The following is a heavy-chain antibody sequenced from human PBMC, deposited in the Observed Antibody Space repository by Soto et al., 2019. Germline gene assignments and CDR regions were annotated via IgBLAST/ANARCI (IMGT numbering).Heavy chain of an antibody. J-gene: IGHJ6*03. Sequence: QVQLVQSGAEMKKPGASVKVSCQASGYTFTNYDITWVRQAPGQGLEWMGWISSYNGNTNFAQNLQGRVTMTTDTSTTTAYMELRSLTSDDTAVYYCARGGGYSGYDGAYMDVWGKGTTVTVSS. CDR2: ISSYNGNT. CDR1: GYTFTNYD. CDR3: ARGGGYSGYDGAYMDV. D-gene: IGHD5-12*01. V-gene: IGHV1-18*01.